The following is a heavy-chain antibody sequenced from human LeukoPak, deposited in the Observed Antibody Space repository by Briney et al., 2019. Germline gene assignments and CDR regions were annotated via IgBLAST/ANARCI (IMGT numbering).Heavy chain of an antibody. CDR2: IKGKTDGGTT. V-gene: IGHV3-15*01. CDR3: TTRRLYCTSTTCSRSQVAY. D-gene: IGHD2-2*01. J-gene: IGHJ4*02. CDR1: GFTFSNAW. Sequence: PGGSLRLSCAASGFTFSNAWMSWVRQAPGKGLEWVGRIKGKTDGGTTDYAPPVKGRFTISRDDSKNTLNLQMNSLKTEDTAVYYCTTRRLYCTSTTCSRSQVAYWGQGTLVTVSS.